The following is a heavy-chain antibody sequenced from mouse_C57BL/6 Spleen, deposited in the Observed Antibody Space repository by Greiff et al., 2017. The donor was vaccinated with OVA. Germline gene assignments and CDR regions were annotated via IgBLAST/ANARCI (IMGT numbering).Heavy chain of an antibody. V-gene: IGHV1-15*01. J-gene: IGHJ2*01. CDR3: TRRVGYYFDY. CDR2: IDPETGGT. Sequence: VQLQQSGAELVRPGASVTLSCKASGYTFTDYEMHWVKQTPVHGLEWIGAIDPETGGTAYNQKFKGKAILTADKSSSTAYMGLRSLTSEDSAVYYSTRRVGYYFDYWGQGTTLTVSS. D-gene: IGHD1-3*01. CDR1: GYTFTDYE.